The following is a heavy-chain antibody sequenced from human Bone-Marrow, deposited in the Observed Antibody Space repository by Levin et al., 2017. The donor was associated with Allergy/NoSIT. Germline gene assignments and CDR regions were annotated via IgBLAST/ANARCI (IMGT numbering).Heavy chain of an antibody. CDR2: IYPGDSDT. CDR3: ARRGYYGSDWRWFDP. V-gene: IGHV5-51*01. CDR1: GYSFTSYW. Sequence: GGSLRLSCKGSGYSFTSYWIGWVRQMPGEGLEWMGTIYPGDSDTRYSPSFQGQATISADKSISTAYLQWSSLKASGTAMYYCARRGYYGSDWRWFDPWGQGTLVTVSS. J-gene: IGHJ5*02. D-gene: IGHD3-10*01.